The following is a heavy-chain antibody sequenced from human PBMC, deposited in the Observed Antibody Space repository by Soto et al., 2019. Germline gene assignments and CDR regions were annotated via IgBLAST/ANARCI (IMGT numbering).Heavy chain of an antibody. CDR2: ISAYNGNT. Sequence: ASVKVSCKASGYTFTSYGISWVRQAPGQGLEWMGWISAYNGNTNYAQKLQGRVTMTTDTSTSTASMELRSLRSDDTAVYYCAREIGYCSGGSCYPGHYYYYMDVWGKGTTVTVSS. CDR3: AREIGYCSGGSCYPGHYYYYMDV. V-gene: IGHV1-18*01. J-gene: IGHJ6*03. D-gene: IGHD2-15*01. CDR1: GYTFTSYG.